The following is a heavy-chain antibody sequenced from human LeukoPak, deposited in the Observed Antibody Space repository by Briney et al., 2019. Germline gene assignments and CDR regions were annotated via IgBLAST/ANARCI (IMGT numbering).Heavy chain of an antibody. CDR3: VKGYSGSYLAMSYFDQ. CDR1: GFTFSTYA. J-gene: IGHJ4*02. CDR2: ISGNCGGT. Sequence: GGSLRLSCSASGFTFSTYAIHWVRQAPGKGLEYVSAISGNCGGTCYADSVKSRFLISRDNAKNMLYLQMSSLRTEDTAVYYCVKGYSGSYLAMSYFDQWGQGTLVTVSS. V-gene: IGHV3-64D*09. D-gene: IGHD1-26*01.